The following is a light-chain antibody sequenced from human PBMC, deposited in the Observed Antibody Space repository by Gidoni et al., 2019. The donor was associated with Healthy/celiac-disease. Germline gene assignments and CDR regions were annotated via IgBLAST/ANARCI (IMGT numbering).Light chain of an antibody. V-gene: IGLV3-21*04. Sequence: SYVLPQPPSVSVAPGKTARITCGGNNIGSKSVHWYQQKPGQAPVLVIYYDSDRHSGSPERFSGSNSGNTATLTISRVEAGDEADYYCQVWDSSSDHVVFGGGTKLTVL. CDR3: QVWDSSSDHVV. CDR2: YDS. J-gene: IGLJ2*01. CDR1: NIGSKS.